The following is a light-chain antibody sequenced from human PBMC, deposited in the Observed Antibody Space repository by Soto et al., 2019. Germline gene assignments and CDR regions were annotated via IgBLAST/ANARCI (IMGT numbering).Light chain of an antibody. CDR1: QSISNY. V-gene: IGKV1-39*01. J-gene: IGKJ1*01. Sequence: DIQMTQSPSSLSASVGDRVTITCRAGQSISNYLNWYQQKPGKAPKLLMYAASSLQSGVPSRFSGSGSGTDFTLTISIQQPEDLATYDGQQSGSIPRSFGQGTEVEIK. CDR3: QQSGSIPRS. CDR2: AAS.